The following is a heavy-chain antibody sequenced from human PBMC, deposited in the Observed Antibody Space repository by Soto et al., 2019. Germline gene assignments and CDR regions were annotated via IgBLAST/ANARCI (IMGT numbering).Heavy chain of an antibody. CDR2: IYWNDDK. D-gene: IGHD3-22*01. V-gene: IGHV2-5*01. CDR3: AHRPPYAYDQNYFGP. Sequence: QITLKESGPTLVKPTQTLTLTCTFSGFSLSTSGVGVGWIRQPPGKALEWLALIYWNDDKRYSPSLKSRLSITKNTSKNQVVLTMTNMDPLDTATYYCAHRPPYAYDQNYFGPWGQGTLVTVSS. CDR1: GFSLSTSGVG. J-gene: IGHJ5*02.